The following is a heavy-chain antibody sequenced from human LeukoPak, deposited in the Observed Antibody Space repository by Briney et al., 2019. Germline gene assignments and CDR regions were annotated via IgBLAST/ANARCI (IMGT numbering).Heavy chain of an antibody. Sequence: SETLSLTCTVSGYSISSGYYWGWIRQPPGQGLEWIGSIYHSGSTYYNPSLKSRVTISVDTSKNQFSLKLSSVPAADTAVYYCARGSYCSGGSCSFYYYYYMDVWGKGTTVTVSS. CDR2: IYHSGST. CDR1: GYSISSGYY. V-gene: IGHV4-38-2*02. D-gene: IGHD2-15*01. CDR3: ARGSYCSGGSCSFYYYYYMDV. J-gene: IGHJ6*03.